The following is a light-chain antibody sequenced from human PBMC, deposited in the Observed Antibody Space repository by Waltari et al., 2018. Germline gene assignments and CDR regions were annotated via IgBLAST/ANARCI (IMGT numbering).Light chain of an antibody. J-gene: IGKJ5*01. V-gene: IGKV1-33*01. Sequence: DIRMPQSPSSLSASMGDRVTITCQASHDISTYLNWYQQKPGKAPKLLVYAASNLESGVPSRFSGSGSGTDFTFTISSLQPEDIATYYCQQYDYLRITFGQGTRLDIK. CDR2: AAS. CDR1: HDISTY. CDR3: QQYDYLRIT.